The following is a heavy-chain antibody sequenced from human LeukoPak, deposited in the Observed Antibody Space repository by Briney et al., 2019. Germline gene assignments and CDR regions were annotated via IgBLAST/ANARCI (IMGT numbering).Heavy chain of an antibody. CDR1: GFTFSSYA. Sequence: PGRSLRLSCAASGFTFSSYAMHWVRQAPGKGLEWVAVISYDGSNKYYADSVKGRFTISRDNSKNTLYLQMNSLRAEDTAVYYCARNKWELLYYYGMDVWGQGTTVTVSS. CDR3: ARNKWELLYYYGMDV. J-gene: IGHJ6*02. D-gene: IGHD1-26*01. V-gene: IGHV3-30-3*01. CDR2: ISYDGSNK.